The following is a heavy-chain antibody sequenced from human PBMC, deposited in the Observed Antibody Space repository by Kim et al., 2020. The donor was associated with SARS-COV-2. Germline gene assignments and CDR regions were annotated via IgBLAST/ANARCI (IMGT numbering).Heavy chain of an antibody. CDR2: T. Sequence: TYYNPPLKSRVAISVDTSKNQFSLKLSSVTAADTAVYYCARDGVRGVIDYWGQGTLVTVSS. CDR3: ARDGVRGVIDY. D-gene: IGHD3-10*01. V-gene: IGHV4-39*07. J-gene: IGHJ4*02.